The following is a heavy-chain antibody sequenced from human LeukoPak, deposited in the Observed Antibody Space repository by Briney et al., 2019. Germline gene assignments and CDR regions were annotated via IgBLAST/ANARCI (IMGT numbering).Heavy chain of an antibody. CDR2: IAYDGSNK. V-gene: IGHV3-30*04. CDR1: GFNFRSYA. CDR3: ARDPSVGVVPSMTDY. J-gene: IGHJ4*02. Sequence: GGSLRLSCSASGFNFRSYAMHWVRQAPGKGLEWVALIAYDGSNKSYGDSVKGRFTISRDNSKNTLYLQMNSLRGEDTAVYYCARDPSVGVVPSMTDYWGQGILVTVSS. D-gene: IGHD3-3*01.